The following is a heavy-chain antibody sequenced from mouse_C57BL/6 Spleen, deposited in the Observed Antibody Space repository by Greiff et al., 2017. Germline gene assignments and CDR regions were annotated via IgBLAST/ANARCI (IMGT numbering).Heavy chain of an antibody. Sequence: QVQLQQPGAELVRPGSSVKLSCKASGYTFTSYWMDWVKQRPGQGLEWIGNIYPSDSETHYNQKFKDKATLTVDKSSSTAYMQLSSLTSEDSAVYYGARYGSPLYWYFDVWGTGTTVTVSS. CDR3: ARYGSPLYWYFDV. CDR2: IYPSDSET. J-gene: IGHJ1*03. V-gene: IGHV1-61*01. CDR1: GYTFTSYW. D-gene: IGHD1-1*01.